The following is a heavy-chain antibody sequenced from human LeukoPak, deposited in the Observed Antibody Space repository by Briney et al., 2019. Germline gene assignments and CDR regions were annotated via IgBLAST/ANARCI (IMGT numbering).Heavy chain of an antibody. Sequence: GRCLRLAWAASALTFGNYGIRCVRQPPRNGRGWVAIISYDGRNTFYADSVKGRFTISRDNSKNTLFLQMNSLRAEDTAMYYCASLRFSAAYYADYWGQGTLVTVSS. CDR1: ALTFGNYG. V-gene: IGHV3-30*03. CDR2: ISYDGRNT. J-gene: IGHJ4*02. CDR3: ASLRFSAAYYADY. D-gene: IGHD1-26*01.